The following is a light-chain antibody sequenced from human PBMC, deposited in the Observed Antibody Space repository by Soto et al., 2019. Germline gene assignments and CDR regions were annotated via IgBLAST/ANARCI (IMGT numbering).Light chain of an antibody. Sequence: DIQMTQSPSSVSASVGDSVTIXXQASQGISRSLAWYQQKPGKAPKIXIYAASSLQSGVPSRFSGSGVGTDFTLTISSLQPEDSAIYYCQQADTFPITFGQGTRLDIK. CDR1: QGISRS. CDR2: AAS. CDR3: QQADTFPIT. J-gene: IGKJ5*01. V-gene: IGKV1D-12*01.